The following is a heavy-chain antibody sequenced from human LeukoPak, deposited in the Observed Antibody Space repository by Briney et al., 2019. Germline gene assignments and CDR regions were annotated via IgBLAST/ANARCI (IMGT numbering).Heavy chain of an antibody. D-gene: IGHD5-18*01. CDR3: ARDKTVDTATYFDY. Sequence: PGGSLRLSCVASGFTFNQYAMSWVRQAPGKGLEWVSTLSGSGGSTYYADSVKGRFTISRDSSKNTLFLQMNSLRAEDTAVYYCARDKTVDTATYFDYWGQGTLVTVSS. CDR2: LSGSGGST. CDR1: GFTFNQYA. V-gene: IGHV3-23*01. J-gene: IGHJ4*02.